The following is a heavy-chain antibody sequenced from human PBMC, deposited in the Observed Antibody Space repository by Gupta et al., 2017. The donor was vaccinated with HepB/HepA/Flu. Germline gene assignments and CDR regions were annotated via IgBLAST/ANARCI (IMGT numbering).Heavy chain of an antibody. CDR2: MWHSGRA. D-gene: IGHD1-7*01. CDR1: GGSISGYY. J-gene: IGHJ5*02. V-gene: IGHV4-59*01. CDR3: ARADFDRNYFTWFNH. Sequence: QVQLQESGPGLVKPSETLSLTCTVSGGSISGYYWSWIRQPPGKGLEYIGYMWHSGRATYNPSLQSRVTMSGDASKNQLYLKLTSGTAAEXAVYDCARADFDRNYFTWFNHWGQEARVIVSS.